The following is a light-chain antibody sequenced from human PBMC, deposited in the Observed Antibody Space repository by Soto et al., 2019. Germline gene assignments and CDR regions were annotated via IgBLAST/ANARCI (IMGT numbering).Light chain of an antibody. CDR2: KAS. J-gene: IGKJ1*01. V-gene: IGKV1-5*03. CDR3: QQYNSYWT. CDR1: QSIRTW. Sequence: QVTQVPTYLSATVGDSVTITCRASQSIRTWLAWYQQKPGSAPKLLIYKASTLDSGVPSRFSGNGSGTDFALTINNVQPEDCATYYCQQYNSYWTFGLGTTMEIK.